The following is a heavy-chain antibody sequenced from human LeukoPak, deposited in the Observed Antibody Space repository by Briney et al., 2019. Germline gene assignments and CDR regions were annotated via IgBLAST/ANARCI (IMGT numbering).Heavy chain of an antibody. CDR1: GASFNSGDQY. V-gene: IGHV4-31*03. J-gene: IGHJ4*02. CDR3: SRGLDSRKLGY. Sequence: PSETLSLTCTVSGASFNSGDQYWNWIRQSPGKGLEWIGSIHPSGMLYNNPSLESRVTMSRDTSKNQFSLNLNSVTAADTAVYFCSRGLDSRKLGYWGQGTLVTVSS. CDR2: IHPSGML. D-gene: IGHD3-22*01.